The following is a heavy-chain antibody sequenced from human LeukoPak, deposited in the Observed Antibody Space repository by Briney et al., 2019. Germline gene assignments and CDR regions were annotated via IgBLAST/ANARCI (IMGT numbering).Heavy chain of an antibody. CDR2: IYYSGST. CDR3: ARQDCSGTSCPNWFDP. Sequence: SETLSLTCTVSGGSISSSSYYWGWIRQPPGKGLEWIGSIYYSGSTYYNPSLKSRVTISVDTSKNQFSLKLSSVTAADTAVYYCARQDCSGTSCPNWFDPWGQGTLVTVSS. CDR1: GGSISSSSYY. D-gene: IGHD2-2*01. J-gene: IGHJ5*02. V-gene: IGHV4-39*01.